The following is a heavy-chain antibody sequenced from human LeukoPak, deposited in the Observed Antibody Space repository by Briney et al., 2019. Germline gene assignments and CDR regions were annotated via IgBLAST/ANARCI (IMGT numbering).Heavy chain of an antibody. D-gene: IGHD1-26*01. V-gene: IGHV3-30*02. CDR2: VGSDGSNK. CDR1: GFTFSIYG. Sequence: GGSLRLSCAASGFTFSIYGMHWVRQAPGKGLEWGTFVGSDGSNKYYADSVKGRFTISRDNSKNTLYLQMNSLRAEDTAVYYCARESGSGSYFVYFDYWGQGTLVTVSS. CDR3: ARESGSGSYFVYFDY. J-gene: IGHJ4*02.